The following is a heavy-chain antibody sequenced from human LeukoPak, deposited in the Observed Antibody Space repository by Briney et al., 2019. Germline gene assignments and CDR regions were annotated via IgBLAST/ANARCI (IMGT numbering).Heavy chain of an antibody. J-gene: IGHJ4*02. D-gene: IGHD3-16*02. V-gene: IGHV4-30-2*01. CDR3: ARGDYVWGSYRL. Sequence: PSQTLSLTCAVSGGSMSSGGYSWSWIRQPPGKGLEWIGYIYHSGSTYYNPSLKSRVTISVDRSKNQFSLKLSSVTAADTAVYYCARGDYVWGSYRLWGQGTLATVSS. CDR1: GGSMSSGGYS. CDR2: IYHSGST.